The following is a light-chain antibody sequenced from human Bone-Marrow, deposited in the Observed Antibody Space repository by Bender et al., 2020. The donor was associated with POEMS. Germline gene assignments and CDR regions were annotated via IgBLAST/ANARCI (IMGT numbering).Light chain of an antibody. CDR1: SGDY. J-gene: IGLJ1*01. CDR2: EVT. Sequence: QSALTQPPSASGSPGQSVTISCTGGSGDYVSWFQQNPGKAPKLLIYEVTKRPSGVPARFSGSKSGNTASLTVSNLQAEDEADYYCCSYSYSGTSLYVFGTGTKVTVL. CDR3: CSYSYSGTSLYV. V-gene: IGLV2-8*01.